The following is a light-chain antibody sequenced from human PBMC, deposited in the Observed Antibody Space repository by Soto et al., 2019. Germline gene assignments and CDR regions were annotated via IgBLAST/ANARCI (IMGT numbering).Light chain of an antibody. Sequence: EIVMTQSPATLSLSPGERATLSCRASQSVSSNVAWYQQIPGQTPRLLIYGASTRATGIPVRFSGSGPGTDFTLTISSLEPEDFAVYYCQQRSNWPPWTFGQGTKVDIK. J-gene: IGKJ1*01. V-gene: IGKV3D-11*02. CDR1: QSVSSN. CDR3: QQRSNWPPWT. CDR2: GAS.